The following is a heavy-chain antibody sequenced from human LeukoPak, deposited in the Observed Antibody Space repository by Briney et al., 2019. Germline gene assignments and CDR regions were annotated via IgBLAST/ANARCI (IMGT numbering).Heavy chain of an antibody. CDR2: IHYSGST. V-gene: IGHV4-59*01. CDR1: GGSLSSYY. J-gene: IGHJ3*02. Sequence: PSETLSLTCTVSGGSLSSYYWSWIRQPPGKGLEWIGYIHYSGSTNYNPSLKSRVTISVDTAKNQFSLKLSSVTAADTAVYYCARDMTTYYYDSSGYYSPRDAFDIWGQGTMVTVSS. CDR3: ARDMTTYYYDSSGYYSPRDAFDI. D-gene: IGHD3-22*01.